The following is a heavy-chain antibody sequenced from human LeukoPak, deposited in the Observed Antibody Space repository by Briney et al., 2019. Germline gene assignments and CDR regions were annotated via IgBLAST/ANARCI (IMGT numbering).Heavy chain of an antibody. Sequence: SETLSLTCTVSGGSISSYYWSWIRQPPGKGLEWIGYIYYSGSTNYNPSLKSRVTISVDTSKDQFSLKLRSVTAADTAVYYCARGYSFSDFDYWGQGTLVTVSS. J-gene: IGHJ4*02. V-gene: IGHV4-59*01. CDR3: ARGYSFSDFDY. CDR1: GGSISSYY. CDR2: IYYSGST. D-gene: IGHD1-1*01.